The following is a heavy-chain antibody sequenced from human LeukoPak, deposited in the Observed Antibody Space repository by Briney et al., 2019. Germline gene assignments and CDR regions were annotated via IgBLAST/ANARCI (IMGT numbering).Heavy chain of an antibody. Sequence: SETLSLTCTVSGGSMSPYHWGWIRQPPGKGLEWTGYIYCTNYNPSLKSRVTISVDTSKNQFSLKLSSVTAADTAIYYCARAVSGRFDYWGQGTLVTVSP. V-gene: IGHV4-59*08. J-gene: IGHJ4*02. D-gene: IGHD6-19*01. CDR2: IYCT. CDR1: GGSMSPYH. CDR3: ARAVSGRFDY.